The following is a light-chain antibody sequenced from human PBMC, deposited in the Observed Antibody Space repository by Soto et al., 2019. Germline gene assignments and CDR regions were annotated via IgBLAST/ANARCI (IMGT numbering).Light chain of an antibody. J-gene: IGLJ1*01. CDR1: SSDVGGYNY. CDR3: SSYTSSSTPYV. CDR2: EVS. V-gene: IGLV2-14*01. Sequence: QAVLTQPASVSGSPGQSITISCTPTSSDVGGYNYVAWYQQHPGKAPKLMIYEVSNRPSGVSHRFSGSKSGNTASLTISGLQADDEDDYYCSSYTSSSTPYVFGTGTKVTV.